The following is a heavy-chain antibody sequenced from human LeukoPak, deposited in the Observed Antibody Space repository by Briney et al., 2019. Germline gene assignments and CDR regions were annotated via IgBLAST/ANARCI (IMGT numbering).Heavy chain of an antibody. Sequence: GGSLRLSCAASGFTFKSYAMNWVRQAPGKGLEWVSGISGSGGHTYYADSVKGRLTISRNKAKNSLYLQMNSLRAEDTAVYYCARGGILTGYPSSGKTYYYYYMDVWGKGTTVTISS. D-gene: IGHD3-9*01. V-gene: IGHV3-23*01. CDR2: ISGSGGHT. CDR3: ARGGILTGYPSSGKTYYYYYMDV. CDR1: GFTFKSYA. J-gene: IGHJ6*03.